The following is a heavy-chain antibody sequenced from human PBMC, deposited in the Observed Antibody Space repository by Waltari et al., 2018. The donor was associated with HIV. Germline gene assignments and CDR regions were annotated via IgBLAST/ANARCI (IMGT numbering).Heavy chain of an antibody. V-gene: IGHV4-39*07. CDR1: GGSISSTSYY. J-gene: IGHJ4*02. CDR3: ARGDSSGYYLGY. Sequence: QLQLQESSPGLVKPSETLSLTCTVPGGSISSTSYYWGRLRKPPGKGLEWIGSIYYSGSTYYHPSLKSRVTISVDTSKNQFSLKLSSVTAADTAVYYCARGDSSGYYLGYWGQGTLVTVSS. CDR2: IYYSGST. D-gene: IGHD3-22*01.